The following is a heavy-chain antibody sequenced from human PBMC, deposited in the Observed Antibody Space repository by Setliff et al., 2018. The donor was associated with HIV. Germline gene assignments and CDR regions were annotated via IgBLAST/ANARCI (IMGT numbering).Heavy chain of an antibody. V-gene: IGHV4-4*07. CDR1: GGSISTYY. CDR3: ASAPFSVAGFDYFDH. J-gene: IGHJ4*02. CDR2: IFSSGNT. Sequence: PSETLSLTCEVSGGSISTYYWGWIRQPAGKGREWIGCIFSSGNTYYNPTLKSRGTMSVATSKNQFTLNLNSVTAADAAIYYCASAPFSVAGFDYFDHWGQGTQVTVSS. D-gene: IGHD6-19*01.